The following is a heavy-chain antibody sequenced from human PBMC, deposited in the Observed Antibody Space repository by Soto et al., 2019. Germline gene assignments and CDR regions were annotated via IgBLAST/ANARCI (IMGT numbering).Heavy chain of an antibody. CDR2: IYYSGST. J-gene: IGHJ6*02. Sequence: SETLSLTCTVSGGSISSYYWIWIRQPPGKGLEWIGYIYYSGSTNYNPSLKSRVTISVDTSKNQFSLKLSSVTAADTAVYYCARANYGSGRFINYYGMDVWGQGTTVTVSS. CDR3: ARANYGSGRFINYYGMDV. D-gene: IGHD3-10*01. CDR1: GGSISSYY. V-gene: IGHV4-59*01.